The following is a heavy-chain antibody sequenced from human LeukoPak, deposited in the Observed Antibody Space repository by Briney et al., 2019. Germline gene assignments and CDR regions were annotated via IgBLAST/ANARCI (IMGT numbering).Heavy chain of an antibody. CDR3: AIDVGELLTY. D-gene: IGHD3-16*01. Sequence: GASVKVSCKVSGYTLAELSMHWVRQSPGKGLEWMGGVDPEDGEIIYVQNFQGRVTMTEDTSTDTAYMNLSSLRSEDTAVYYCAIDVGELLTYWGQGTLVTVSS. V-gene: IGHV1-24*01. CDR1: GYTLAELS. CDR2: VDPEDGEI. J-gene: IGHJ4*02.